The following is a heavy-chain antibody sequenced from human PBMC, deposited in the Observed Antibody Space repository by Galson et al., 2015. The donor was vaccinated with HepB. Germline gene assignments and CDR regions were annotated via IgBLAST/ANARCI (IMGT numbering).Heavy chain of an antibody. CDR1: GYTFNDYG. CDR3: ARSDCGDSRRYFYYFDF. D-gene: IGHD4-17*01. Sequence: SVKVSCKASGYTFNDYGISWVRQAPGQGLEWMGWISGYNGNTNYAQRLQGRVLLTTDTSTSTAYMELRGLTSDDTAVYYCARSDCGDSRRYFYYFDFRGQGTLVTVSS. J-gene: IGHJ4*02. V-gene: IGHV1-18*01. CDR2: ISGYNGNT.